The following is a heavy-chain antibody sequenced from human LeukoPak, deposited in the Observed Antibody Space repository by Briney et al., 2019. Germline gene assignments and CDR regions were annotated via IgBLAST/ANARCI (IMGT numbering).Heavy chain of an antibody. CDR1: GFTFSSYS. Sequence: GGSLRLSCAASGFTFSSYSMNWVRQAPGKGLEWVSSISSSGTYVYYADSVKGRFTISRDNAKNSLSLQMNSLRAADAAVYYCARASSKQLAGYLPDGFDIWGQGTMVTVSS. CDR2: ISSSGTYV. D-gene: IGHD3-9*01. CDR3: ARASSKQLAGYLPDGFDI. J-gene: IGHJ3*02. V-gene: IGHV3-21*01.